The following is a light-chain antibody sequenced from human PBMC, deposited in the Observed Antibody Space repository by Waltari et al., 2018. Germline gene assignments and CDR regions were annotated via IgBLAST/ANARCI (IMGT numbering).Light chain of an antibody. CDR1: QSVRHF. J-gene: IGKJ2*01. CDR2: GAS. CDR3: QQYSSSVMYT. V-gene: IGKV3-20*01. Sequence: CRASQSVRHFLAWYQQKPGQTPRLLIYGASSRSTVIPDRFSGSGSGTDFILTINRLEPVDFAVYFCQQYSSSVMYTFGQGTKLEI.